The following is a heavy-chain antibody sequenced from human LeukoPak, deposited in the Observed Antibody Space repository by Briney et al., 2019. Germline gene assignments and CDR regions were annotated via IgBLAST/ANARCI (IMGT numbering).Heavy chain of an antibody. J-gene: IGHJ6*02. V-gene: IGHV1-69*13. CDR2: IIPIFGTA. CDR1: GGTFSSYA. Sequence: VASVKVSCTASGGTFSSYAISWVRQAPGQGLEWMGGIIPIFGTANYAQKFQGRVTITADESTSTAYMELSSPRSEDTAVYYCARGTEYYDILTGPPREGYYYYYGMDVWGQGTTVTVSS. D-gene: IGHD3-9*01. CDR3: ARGTEYYDILTGPPREGYYYYYGMDV.